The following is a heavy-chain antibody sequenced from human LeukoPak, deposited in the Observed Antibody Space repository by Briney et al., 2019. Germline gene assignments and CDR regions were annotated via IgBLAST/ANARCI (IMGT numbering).Heavy chain of an antibody. D-gene: IGHD3-10*01. CDR3: ATYSSMVRGVYDAFDI. CDR2: IYYSGST. CDR1: GGSISSYY. J-gene: IGHJ3*02. Sequence: SETLSLTCTVSGGSISSYYWSWIRQPPGKGLEWIGYIYYSGSTNYNPSLKSRVTISVDTSKNQFSLKLSSVTAADTAVYYCATYSSMVRGVYDAFDIWGQGTMVTVSS. V-gene: IGHV4-59*01.